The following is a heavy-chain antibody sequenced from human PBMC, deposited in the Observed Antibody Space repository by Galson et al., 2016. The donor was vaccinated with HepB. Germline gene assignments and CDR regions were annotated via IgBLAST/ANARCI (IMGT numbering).Heavy chain of an antibody. CDR3: SRWSGYYGMDV. Sequence: SLRLSCAVSGFSFSNYFMHWVRQPPGKGLVWVSRINSDGSNTRYADSVKGRFSISRDNAKTTLYLQINSLRAEDTAVYYCSRWSGYYGMDVWGKGTTVTVSS. CDR2: INSDGSNT. J-gene: IGHJ6*03. CDR1: GFSFSNYF. V-gene: IGHV3-74*01. D-gene: IGHD3-3*01.